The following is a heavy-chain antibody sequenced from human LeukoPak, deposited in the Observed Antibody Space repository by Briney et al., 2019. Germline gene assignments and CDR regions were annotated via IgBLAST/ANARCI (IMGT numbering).Heavy chain of an antibody. CDR1: GYTFTSYD. CDR3: AREMVRGVIGGYFDY. CDR2: MNPNSGNT. D-gene: IGHD3-10*01. Sequence: ASVKVSCKASGYTFTSYDINWVRQAIGQGLEWMGWMNPNSGNTGYAQKFQGRVTMTRNTSISTAYMELSSLRSEDTAVYYCAREMVRGVIGGYFDYWGQGTLVTVSS. J-gene: IGHJ4*02. V-gene: IGHV1-8*01.